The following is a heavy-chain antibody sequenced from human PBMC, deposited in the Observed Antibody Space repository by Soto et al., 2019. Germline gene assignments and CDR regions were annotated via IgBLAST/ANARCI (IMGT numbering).Heavy chain of an antibody. CDR1: GGSISSGGYY. V-gene: IGHV4-31*03. CDR3: ARVYYDYIWGSYRRPYWYFDL. J-gene: IGHJ2*01. CDR2: IYYSGST. D-gene: IGHD3-16*02. Sequence: QVQLQESGPGLVKPSQTLSLTCTVSGGSISSGGYYWSWIRQHPGKGLEWIGYIYYSGSTYYNPSPKSRVTISVDTSKNQFSLKLSSVTAADTAVYYCARVYYDYIWGSYRRPYWYFDLWGRGTLVTVSS.